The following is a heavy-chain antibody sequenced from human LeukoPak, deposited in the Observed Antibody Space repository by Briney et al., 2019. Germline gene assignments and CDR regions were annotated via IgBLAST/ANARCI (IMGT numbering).Heavy chain of an antibody. CDR3: AREGLYGDYVWSLDY. J-gene: IGHJ4*02. D-gene: IGHD4-17*01. Sequence: PSETLSLTCTVSGGSVSSGSYYWSWIRQPPGKGLEWIGYIYYSGSTNYNPSLKSRVTISVDTSKNQFSLKLSSVTAADTAVYYCAREGLYGDYVWSLDYWGQGTPVTVSS. V-gene: IGHV4-61*01. CDR1: GGSVSSGSYY. CDR2: IYYSGST.